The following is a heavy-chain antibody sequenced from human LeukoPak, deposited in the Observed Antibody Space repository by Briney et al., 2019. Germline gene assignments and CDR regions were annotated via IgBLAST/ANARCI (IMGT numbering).Heavy chain of an antibody. V-gene: IGHV3-23*01. CDR2: ISGSGGST. CDR1: GFTFSSYA. D-gene: IGHD6-19*01. CDR3: ANFEQWLVR. J-gene: IGHJ4*02. Sequence: GGSLRLSCTASGFTFSSYAMSWVRQAPGKGLEWVSAISGSGGSTYYADSVKGRFTTSRDNSKNTLYLQMNSLRAEDTAVYYCANFEQWLVRWGQGTLVTVSS.